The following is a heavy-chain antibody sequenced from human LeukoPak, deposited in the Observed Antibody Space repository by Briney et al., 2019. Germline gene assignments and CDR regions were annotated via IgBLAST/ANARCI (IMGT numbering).Heavy chain of an antibody. CDR3: ERSGGVILETTFDI. CDR2: ISSSSSTI. J-gene: IGHJ3*02. CDR1: GFTFSTYS. Sequence: GGSLRLSCAASGFTFSTYSMNWVRQAPGKGLEWVSYISSSSSTIYYADSVKGRFTISRDNAKNSLYLQMNSLRDEDTAVYYCERSGGVILETTFDIWGQGTMVTVSS. D-gene: IGHD3-16*01. V-gene: IGHV3-48*02.